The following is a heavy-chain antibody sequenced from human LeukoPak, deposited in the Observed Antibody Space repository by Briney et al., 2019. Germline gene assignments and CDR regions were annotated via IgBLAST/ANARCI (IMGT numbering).Heavy chain of an antibody. J-gene: IGHJ6*02. CDR1: GYTFTGYY. Sequence: RGASVKVSCKASGYTFTGYYMHWVRQAPGQGLEWMGRIIPILGIANYAQKFQGRVTITADKSTSTAYMELSSLRSEDTAVYYCASSPAPPPYYDFWSRLISDEGYYYYGMDVWGQGTTVTVSS. V-gene: IGHV1-69*02. CDR3: ASSPAPPPYYDFWSRLISDEGYYYYGMDV. D-gene: IGHD3-3*01. CDR2: IIPILGIA.